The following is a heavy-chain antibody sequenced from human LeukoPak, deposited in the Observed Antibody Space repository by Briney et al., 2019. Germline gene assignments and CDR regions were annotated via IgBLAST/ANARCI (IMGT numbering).Heavy chain of an antibody. CDR3: SRGTTTVTTDVFDI. V-gene: IGHV3-30*04. D-gene: IGHD4-17*01. CDR2: MTSDGSLI. CDR1: GFTFSSYI. Sequence: GGSLRLSCAASGFTFSSYIMHWVRQAPGKGLEWVAVMTSDGSLIFYADSVRGRFTISRDSSKNTLYLQMNSLRAEDTAVYYCSRGTTTVTTDVFDIWGQGTMVTVSS. J-gene: IGHJ3*02.